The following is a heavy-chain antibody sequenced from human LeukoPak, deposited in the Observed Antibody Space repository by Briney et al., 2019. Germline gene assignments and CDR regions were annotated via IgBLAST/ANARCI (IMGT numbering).Heavy chain of an antibody. Sequence: GGSLRLSCAASGFTFSSYWMHWVRQAPGKGLVWVSRINSDGSSTSYADSVKGRFTISRDNAKNTLYLQMNSLRAEDTAEYYCAAHYYDSSGYYWDYWGQGTLVTVSS. D-gene: IGHD3-22*01. V-gene: IGHV3-74*01. CDR2: INSDGSST. J-gene: IGHJ4*02. CDR3: AAHYYDSSGYYWDY. CDR1: GFTFSSYW.